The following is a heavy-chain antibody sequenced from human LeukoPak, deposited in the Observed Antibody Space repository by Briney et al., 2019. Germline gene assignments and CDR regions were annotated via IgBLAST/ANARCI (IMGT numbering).Heavy chain of an antibody. V-gene: IGHV4-39*07. Sequence: TSETLSLTCTVSGGSISSSSYYWGWIRQPPGKGLEWIGSIYYSGSTYYNPSLKSRVTISVDTSKNQFSLKLSSVTAADTAVYYCARDGDWAITTVTRGENWFDPWGQGTLVTVSS. CDR1: GGSISSSSYY. J-gene: IGHJ5*02. CDR2: IYYSGST. D-gene: IGHD4-17*01. CDR3: ARDGDWAITTVTRGENWFDP.